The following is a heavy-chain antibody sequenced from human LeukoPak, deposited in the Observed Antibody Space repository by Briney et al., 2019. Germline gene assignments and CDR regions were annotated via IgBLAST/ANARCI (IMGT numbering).Heavy chain of an antibody. CDR2: NNPNSGDT. D-gene: IGHD2-15*01. CDR3: ARVVVVVAARYNWFDP. V-gene: IGHV1-2*02. J-gene: IGHJ5*02. Sequence: GASVKVSCTASGYTFTGYYMHWVRQAPGQGLEWMGWNNPNSGDTNYAQTFQGRVTMTRDTSISTAYMELSMLSSDDTAVYYCARVVVVVAARYNWFDPWGQGTLVTVSS. CDR1: GYTFTGYY.